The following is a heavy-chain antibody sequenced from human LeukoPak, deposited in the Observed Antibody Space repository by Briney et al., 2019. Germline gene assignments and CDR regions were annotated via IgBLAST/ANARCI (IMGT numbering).Heavy chain of an antibody. CDR1: GGSISSSSYY. CDR3: ARVYGGNSLRTGPTT. J-gene: IGHJ5*02. CDR2: INHSGST. Sequence: SETLSLTCTVSGGSISSSSYYWGWIRQPPGKGLEWIGEINHSGSTNYNPSLKSRVTISVDTSKNQFSLKLSSVTAADTAVYYCARVYGGNSLRTGPTTWGQGTLITVSS. D-gene: IGHD4-17*01. V-gene: IGHV4-39*07.